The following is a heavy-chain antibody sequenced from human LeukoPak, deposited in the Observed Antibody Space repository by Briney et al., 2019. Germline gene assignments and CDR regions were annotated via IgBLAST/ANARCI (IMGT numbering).Heavy chain of an antibody. CDR1: GFTFSSYA. V-gene: IGHV3-23*01. J-gene: IGHJ5*02. Sequence: GGSLRLSCAASGFTFSSYAMSWVRQAPGKGLEWVSAISGTGGRTYYADSVKGRFTISRDNSKNTLYLQMNSLRAEDTAVYYCAKDQVVITTTGSWFDPWGQGTLVTVSS. CDR3: AKDQVVITTTGSWFDP. D-gene: IGHD3-22*01. CDR2: ISGTGGRT.